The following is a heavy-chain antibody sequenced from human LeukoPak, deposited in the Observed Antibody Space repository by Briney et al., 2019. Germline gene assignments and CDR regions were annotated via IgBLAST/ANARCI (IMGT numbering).Heavy chain of an antibody. Sequence: GGSLRLSCAASGFTFSSYAMHWVRQAPGKGLEWVAVISYDGSNKYYADSVKGRFTISRDNSKNTLYLQMNSLRAEDTAVYYCAKGEGDSSSSAWCIDYWGQGTLVTVSS. J-gene: IGHJ4*02. CDR1: GFTFSSYA. CDR3: AKGEGDSSSSAWCIDY. D-gene: IGHD6-6*01. V-gene: IGHV3-30-3*01. CDR2: ISYDGSNK.